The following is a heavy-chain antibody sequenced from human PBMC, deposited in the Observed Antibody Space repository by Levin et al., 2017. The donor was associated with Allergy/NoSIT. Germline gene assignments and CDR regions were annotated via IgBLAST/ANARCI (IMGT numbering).Heavy chain of an antibody. J-gene: IGHJ5*02. CDR3: ARRVLRYFDWLSHNWFDP. Sequence: SQTLSLTCAVYGGSFSDYYWSWIRQPPGKGLEWIGEINHNGNTNYNPALKSRVTISVDTSTNQFSLKMRSVTAADTAVYYCARRVLRYFDWLSHNWFDPWGQGTLVTVSS. CDR2: INHNGNT. V-gene: IGHV4-34*01. CDR1: GGSFSDYY. D-gene: IGHD3-9*01.